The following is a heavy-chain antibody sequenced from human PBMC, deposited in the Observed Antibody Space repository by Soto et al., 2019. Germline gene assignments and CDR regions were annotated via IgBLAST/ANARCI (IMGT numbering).Heavy chain of an antibody. D-gene: IGHD6-6*01. J-gene: IGHJ6*02. CDR3: TTDRPKGSVWATRGMDV. Sequence: GGSATLLCAASIYTFNNAWIHWVRKATGKGLVWVGRIKSKTDGGTTDYAAPVKGRFTISRDESKNTLDLQMNSLKTEDTAVYYCTTDRPKGSVWATRGMDVWGQGTTVTVSS. CDR2: IKSKTDGGTT. CDR1: IYTFNNAW. V-gene: IGHV3-15*07.